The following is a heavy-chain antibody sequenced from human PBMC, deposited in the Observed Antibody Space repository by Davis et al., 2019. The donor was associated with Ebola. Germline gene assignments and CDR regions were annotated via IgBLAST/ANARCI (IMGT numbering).Heavy chain of an antibody. CDR3: ARDSSWDYYYYGMDV. CDR2: IIPIFGTA. Sequence: SVTVSCKASGGTFSSYAISWVRQAPGQGLEWMGGIIPIFGTANYAQKFQGRVTITADKSTSTAYMELSSLRSEDTAVYYCARDSSWDYYYYGMDVWGQGTTVTVSS. J-gene: IGHJ6*02. CDR1: GGTFSSYA. V-gene: IGHV1-69*06. D-gene: IGHD6-13*01.